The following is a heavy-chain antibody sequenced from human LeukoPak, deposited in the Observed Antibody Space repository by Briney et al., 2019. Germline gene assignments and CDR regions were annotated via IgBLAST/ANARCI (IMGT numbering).Heavy chain of an antibody. CDR3: RGPTQQWLYSGTDV. J-gene: IGHJ6*02. CDR1: GFTFGDHA. V-gene: IGHV3-49*04. D-gene: IGHD5-18*01. Sequence: PGRSLRLSCTASGFTFGDHAMSWVRQAPGKGLEWLGFIRSKAYGGTTEYAASAKGRFTISRDDSKSNAYLQMNSLTTEDTAVYCSRGPTQQWLYSGTDVWGQGTTVIVSS. CDR2: IRSKAYGGTT.